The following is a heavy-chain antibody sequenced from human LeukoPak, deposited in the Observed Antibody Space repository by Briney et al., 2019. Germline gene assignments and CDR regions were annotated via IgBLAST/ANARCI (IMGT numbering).Heavy chain of an antibody. J-gene: IGHJ4*02. D-gene: IGHD3-9*01. CDR1: GFTFSGYA. V-gene: IGHV3-48*03. CDR3: ARILGLAHDY. Sequence: GGSLRLSCAASGFTFSGYAMNWVRQAPGKGLGWISYISRSDYTIYYADSVKGRFTISRDNAKNSLYLQMNSLRAEDTAVYYCARILGLAHDYWGQGTLVTVSS. CDR2: ISRSDYTI.